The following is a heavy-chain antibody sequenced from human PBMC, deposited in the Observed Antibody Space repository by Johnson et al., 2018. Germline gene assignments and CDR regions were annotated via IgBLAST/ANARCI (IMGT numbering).Heavy chain of an antibody. D-gene: IGHD5-12*01. Sequence: QVQLVESGGGVVQPGRSLRLSCAASGFTFSNYGIHWVRLAPGKGLEWIAIVYFDGGNKFYAESVRGRFTISRDNSQNMVFLEMNRLSNFDTAVYHCAGMTGAYSGYDRAPFDNWGQGTPVTVSS. J-gene: IGHJ4*02. CDR1: GFTFSNYG. CDR2: VYFDGGNK. CDR3: AGMTGAYSGYDRAPFDN. V-gene: IGHV3-30*03.